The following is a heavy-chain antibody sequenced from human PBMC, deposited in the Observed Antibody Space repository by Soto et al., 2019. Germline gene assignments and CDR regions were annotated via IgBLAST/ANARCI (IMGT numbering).Heavy chain of an antibody. Sequence: QITLKESGPTLVKPTQTLTLTCSFSGFSLTTSGVGVGWIRQPPGKALEWLALIYGADDKRYSPSLKSILTITKDTSKNQVALTMTNVDPVDTATYYCAHRHRSATFDYWGQGALVTVSP. CDR3: AHRHRSATFDY. V-gene: IGHV2-5*02. CDR1: GFSLTTSGVG. J-gene: IGHJ4*02. D-gene: IGHD6-19*01. CDR2: IYGADDK.